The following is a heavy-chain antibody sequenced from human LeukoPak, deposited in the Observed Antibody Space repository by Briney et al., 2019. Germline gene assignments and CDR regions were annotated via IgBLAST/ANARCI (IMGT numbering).Heavy chain of an antibody. CDR2: ISAYNGNT. CDR1: GYTFTSYY. J-gene: IGHJ6*02. Sequence: ASVKVSCKASGYTFTSYYMHWVRQAPGQGLEWMGWISAYNGNTNYAQKLQGRVTMTTDTSTSTAYMELRSLRSDDTAVYYCARVSGSYLPMDVWGQGTTVTVSS. V-gene: IGHV1-18*04. CDR3: ARVSGSYLPMDV. D-gene: IGHD1-26*01.